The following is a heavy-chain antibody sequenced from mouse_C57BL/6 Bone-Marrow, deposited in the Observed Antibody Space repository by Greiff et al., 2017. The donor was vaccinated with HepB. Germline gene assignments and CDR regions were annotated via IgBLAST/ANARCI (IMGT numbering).Heavy chain of an antibody. J-gene: IGHJ3*01. Sequence: DVHLVESGAELVKPGASVKLSCTASGFNIKDYYMHWVKQRTEQGLEWIGRIDPEDGETKYAPKFQGKATITADTSSNTAYLQLSSLTSEDTAVYYCASYYDYEAWFAYWGQGTLVTVSA. CDR1: GFNIKDYY. CDR3: ASYYDYEAWFAY. CDR2: IDPEDGET. D-gene: IGHD2-4*01. V-gene: IGHV14-2*01.